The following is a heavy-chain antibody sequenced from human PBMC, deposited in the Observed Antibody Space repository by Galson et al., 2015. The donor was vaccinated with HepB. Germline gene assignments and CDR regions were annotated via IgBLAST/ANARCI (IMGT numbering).Heavy chain of an antibody. CDR3: ARGPVRGTAAAATPFEY. Sequence: SVKVSCKASGGTFSSYTISWVRQAPGQGLEWMGIINPSGGSTNYAQKFQGRVTMTRDTSTSTVYMELSSLRSDDTAVYYCARGPVRGTAAAATPFEYWGQGTLVTVSS. CDR1: GGTFSSYT. J-gene: IGHJ4*02. D-gene: IGHD6-13*01. CDR2: INPSGGST. V-gene: IGHV1-46*01.